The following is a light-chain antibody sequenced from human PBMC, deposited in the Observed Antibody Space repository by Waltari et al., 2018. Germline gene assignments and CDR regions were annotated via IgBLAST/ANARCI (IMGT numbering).Light chain of an antibody. J-gene: IGKJ3*01. CDR2: WAS. CDR1: QSLLYSSNNKNS. V-gene: IGKV4-1*01. CDR3: QQYYITPPVI. Sequence: IVMTQSPDSLAVSLGERATLNCKSSQSLLYSSNNKNSLAWYQQKPGQPPKLLIYWASTRESGVPERFSGSGSGTEFTLTISSLQAEDVAVYYCQQYYITPPVIFGPGTKVDIK.